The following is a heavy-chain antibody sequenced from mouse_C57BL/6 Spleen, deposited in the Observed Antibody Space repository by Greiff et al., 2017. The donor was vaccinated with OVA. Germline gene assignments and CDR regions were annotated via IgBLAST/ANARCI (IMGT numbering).Heavy chain of an antibody. CDR2: INPNNGGT. D-gene: IGHD1-1*01. CDR1: GYTFTDYN. V-gene: IGHV1-22*01. CDR3: AGGALITTVEGFFDY. J-gene: IGHJ2*01. Sequence: VQLKQSGPELVKPGASVKMSCKASGYTFTDYNMHWVKQSHGKSLEWIGYINPNNGGTSYNQKFKGKATLTVNKSSSTAYMELRSLTSEDSAVYYCAGGALITTVEGFFDYWGQGTTLTVSS.